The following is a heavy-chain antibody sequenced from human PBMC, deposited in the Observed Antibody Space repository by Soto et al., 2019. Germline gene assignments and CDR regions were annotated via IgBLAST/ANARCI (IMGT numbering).Heavy chain of an antibody. J-gene: IGHJ5*01. D-gene: IGHD6-19*01. CDR1: GGSFSSSGYY. Sequence: QVQLQESGPGLVKPSETVSLTCTVSGGSFSSSGYYWSWIRQRPGKGLEWIGYIHNSGNTYYNPSLKNRVIXSXDXXENQLSLRLSSVPAADTAVYYCARESGSGWHDIDSWGQGTLVTVSS. CDR2: IHNSGNT. V-gene: IGHV4-31*03. CDR3: ARESGSGWHDIDS.